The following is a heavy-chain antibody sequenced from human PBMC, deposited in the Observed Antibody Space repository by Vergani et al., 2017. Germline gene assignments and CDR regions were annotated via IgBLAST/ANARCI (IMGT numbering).Heavy chain of an antibody. J-gene: IGHJ3*02. V-gene: IGHV3-33*01. CDR2: IWYDGSNK. CDR3: ERDGTVLVAHAFDI. D-gene: IGHD3-3*02. Sequence: QVQLVESGGGVVQPGRSLRLSCAASGFTFSSYGMHWVRQAPGKGLEWVAVIWYDGSNKYSADSLKGRFTISRDTSKNQLYRQMNSLRDEDTAVYYCERDGTVLVAHAFDIWGQGTMVTVSS. CDR1: GFTFSSYG.